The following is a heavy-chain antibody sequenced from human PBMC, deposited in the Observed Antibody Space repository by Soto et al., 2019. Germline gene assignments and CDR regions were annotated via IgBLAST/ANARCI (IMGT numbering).Heavy chain of an antibody. CDR3: AKDPSYGSGPFDS. CDR1: GFIFSSFG. V-gene: IGHV3-30*18. D-gene: IGHD3-10*01. Sequence: PXASLVLSCAGSGFIFSSFGIHWVRQAPGKGLEWVAVISYNGRNTYYGDSVKGRLSISRDNSKNTVYLQMNSLRPEDTAVYYCAKDPSYGSGPFDSWGQGTLVTVSS. J-gene: IGHJ4*02. CDR2: ISYNGRNT.